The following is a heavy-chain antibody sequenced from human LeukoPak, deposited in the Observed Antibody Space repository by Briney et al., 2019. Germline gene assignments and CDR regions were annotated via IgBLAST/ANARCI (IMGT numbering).Heavy chain of an antibody. Sequence: SETLSLTCAVYGGSFSGYYWSWIRQPPGKGLGWIGEINHSGSTNYNPSLKSRVTISVDTSKNQFSLKLSSVTAADTAVYYCARGTSYYRPLAFDIWGQGTMVTVSS. D-gene: IGHD3-22*01. CDR1: GGSFSGYY. V-gene: IGHV4-34*01. CDR2: INHSGST. J-gene: IGHJ3*02. CDR3: ARGTSYYRPLAFDI.